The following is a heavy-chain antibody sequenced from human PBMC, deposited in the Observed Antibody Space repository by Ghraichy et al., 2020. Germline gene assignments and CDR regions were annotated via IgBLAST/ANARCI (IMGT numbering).Heavy chain of an antibody. CDR2: IYAGGST. D-gene: IGHD6-19*01. J-gene: IGHJ4*02. CDR3: AREGSTGWYPFDY. V-gene: IGHV3-66*01. CDR1: GFTVRTNY. Sequence: LSLTCAASGFTVRTNYMSWVRQAPGKGLEWVSAIYAGGSTHYADSVKGRFTISRDDSMNMVYLQMSRLRAEDTAIYYCAREGSTGWYPFDYWGQGIVVTVSS.